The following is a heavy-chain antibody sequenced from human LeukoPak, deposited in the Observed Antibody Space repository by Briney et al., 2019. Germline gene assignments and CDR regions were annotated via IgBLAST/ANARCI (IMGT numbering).Heavy chain of an antibody. CDR2: MHYSGIT. CDR3: ARYPYSDSGVWQAFDY. CDR1: GGSISSGSHY. J-gene: IGHJ4*02. Sequence: SETLSLTCIVSGGSISSGSHYWGWIRQPPGKGLEWTGSMHYSGITYYNLSLTSRVTISVDTSKNQFSLRLTSVTAADTAVYYCARYPYSDSGVWQAFDYWGQGTLVTVSS. D-gene: IGHD5-12*01. V-gene: IGHV4-39*01.